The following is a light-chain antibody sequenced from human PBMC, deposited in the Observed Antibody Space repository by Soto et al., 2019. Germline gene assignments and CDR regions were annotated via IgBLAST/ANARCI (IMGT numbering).Light chain of an antibody. CDR1: QSISSY. Sequence: DIQMTQSPSSLSASVGDRVTITCRASQSISSYLNWYQQSPGKAPKVLIYAASSLQSGVPSRFSGSGSGTDFTLTISSLQSEDFATYYCQQSISTPYTFGQGTKLEIK. CDR3: QQSISTPYT. V-gene: IGKV1-39*01. CDR2: AAS. J-gene: IGKJ2*01.